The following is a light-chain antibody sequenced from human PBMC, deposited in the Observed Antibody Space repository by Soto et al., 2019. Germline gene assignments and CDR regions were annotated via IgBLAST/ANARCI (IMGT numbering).Light chain of an antibody. CDR2: GAS. J-gene: IGKJ4*01. V-gene: IGKV3-15*01. CDR3: QQYNNWPLT. Sequence: EIVMTQSPATLSVSPGERATLSCRASQSVSSNLAWYQQKPGQAPRLLIYGASTRATGIPARFSGSGSGTEFTLTISSMQSEAFAAYYCQQYNNWPLTLGGGTKLDIK. CDR1: QSVSSN.